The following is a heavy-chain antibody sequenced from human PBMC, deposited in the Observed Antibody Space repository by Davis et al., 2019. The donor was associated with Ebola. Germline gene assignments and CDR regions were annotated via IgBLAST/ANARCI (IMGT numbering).Heavy chain of an antibody. CDR3: AKDRPLHIVVVIAIPFDY. CDR2: ISSSSSYI. Sequence: GESPKTPCAAPGFTFSSYSMNWVHQAPGKGLEWVSSISSSSSYIYDADLVKGRFTISRDNAKNSLYLQMNSLRAEETAVYYCAKDRPLHIVVVIAIPFDYWGQGTLVTVSS. J-gene: IGHJ4*02. V-gene: IGHV3-21*04. CDR1: GFTFSSYS. D-gene: IGHD2-21*01.